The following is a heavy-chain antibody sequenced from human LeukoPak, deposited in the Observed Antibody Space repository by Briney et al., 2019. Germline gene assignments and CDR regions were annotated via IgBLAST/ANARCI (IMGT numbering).Heavy chain of an antibody. CDR2: ISWDGGST. V-gene: IGHV3-43*01. D-gene: IGHD2/OR15-2a*01. Sequence: LAGGSLRLSCAASGFTFDDYTMHWVRQAPGKGLEGVFLISWDGGSTYYADSVKGRFTISRDNSKNSLYLQMNSLRTEDTALYYCAKVFLPTDYYGMDVWGQGTTVTVSS. CDR1: GFTFDDYT. CDR3: AKVFLPTDYYGMDV. J-gene: IGHJ6*02.